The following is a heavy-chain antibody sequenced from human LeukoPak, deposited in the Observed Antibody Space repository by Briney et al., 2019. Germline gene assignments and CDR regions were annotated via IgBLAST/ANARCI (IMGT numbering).Heavy chain of an antibody. CDR1: GFSFGCYG. CDR3: AKERAGYTNPYYFDY. V-gene: IGHV3-23*01. Sequence: GGSLRLSCSASGFSFGCYGMNWVRQAPGRAPEWVSTIKDDGANTHYADSVEGRFTISRDNSKNTLYPHMNSLRAEDTAVYYCAKERAGYTNPYYFDYWGQGTLVTVSS. CDR2: IKDDGANT. J-gene: IGHJ4*02. D-gene: IGHD3-16*02.